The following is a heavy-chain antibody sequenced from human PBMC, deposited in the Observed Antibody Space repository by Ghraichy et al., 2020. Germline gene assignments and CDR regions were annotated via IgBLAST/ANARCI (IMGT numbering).Heavy chain of an antibody. CDR2: IKQDGSEK. CDR1: GFTFSSYW. CDR3: ARRGYDFWSGYYLYGMDV. V-gene: IGHV3-7*01. D-gene: IGHD3-3*01. Sequence: GESLNISCAASGFTFSSYWMSWVRQAPGKGLEWVANIKQDGSEKYYVDSVKGRFTISRDNAKNSLYLQMNSLRAEDTAVYYCARRGYDFWSGYYLYGMDVWGQGPTVTVSS. J-gene: IGHJ6*02.